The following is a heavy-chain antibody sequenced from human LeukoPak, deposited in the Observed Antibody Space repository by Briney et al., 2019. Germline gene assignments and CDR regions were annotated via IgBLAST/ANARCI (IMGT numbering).Heavy chain of an antibody. CDR1: GGSISSGDYY. V-gene: IGHV4-30-4*01. D-gene: IGHD5-18*01. CDR2: IYYSGST. Sequence: PSETLSLTCTVSGGSISSGDYYWSWIRQPPGKGLEWTGYIYYSGSTYYNPSLKSRVTISVDTSKNQFSLKLSSVTAADTAVYYCARVEDTAMVPDYWGQGTLVTVSS. J-gene: IGHJ4*02. CDR3: ARVEDTAMVPDY.